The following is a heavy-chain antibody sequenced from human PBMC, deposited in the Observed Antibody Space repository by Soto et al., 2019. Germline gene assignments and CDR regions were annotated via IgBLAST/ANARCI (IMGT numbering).Heavy chain of an antibody. CDR2: IYPGDSDT. D-gene: IGHD3-9*01. V-gene: IGHV5-51*01. J-gene: IGHJ6*02. CDR3: ARRGVYDNLTGYPSYGMDV. Sequence: LGESLKISCKGSGYSFTSYWIGWVRQMPGKGLEWMGIIYPGDSDTRYSPTFQGQVTISADKSISTAYLQWSSLKASDTAMYYCARRGVYDNLTGYPSYGMDVWGQGTTVTVSS. CDR1: GYSFTSYW.